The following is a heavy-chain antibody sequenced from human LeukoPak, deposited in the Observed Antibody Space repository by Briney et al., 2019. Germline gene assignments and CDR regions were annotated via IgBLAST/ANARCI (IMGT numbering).Heavy chain of an antibody. Sequence: SETLSLTCTVSGGSINPYYWSWIRQPPGKGLEWIGYIIYTGSAKYNPSLKSRVTISVDTSKNQYSLKLTSATPEDTAVYYCARSGKWLRVLASDIWGQGTTVTVSS. J-gene: IGHJ3*02. CDR3: ARSGKWLRVLASDI. CDR2: IIYTGSA. V-gene: IGHV4-59*01. D-gene: IGHD5-12*01. CDR1: GGSINPYY.